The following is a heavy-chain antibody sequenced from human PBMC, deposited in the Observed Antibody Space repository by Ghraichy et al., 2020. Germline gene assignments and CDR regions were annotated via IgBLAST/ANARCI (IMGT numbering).Heavy chain of an antibody. CDR2: TDLTSADI. D-gene: IGHD2-21*02. CDR3: ARDRLPLNGDFVS. V-gene: IGHV3-21*01. Sequence: GESLNISCVASGFPFSDESMNWVRQAPGKGLDWGSSTDLTSADIDYADSLKGRFTISRDNARNSLYLQMNSLRAEDTAVYYCARDRLPLNGDFVSWGQGSLVTLSS. CDR1: GFPFSDES. J-gene: IGHJ5*01.